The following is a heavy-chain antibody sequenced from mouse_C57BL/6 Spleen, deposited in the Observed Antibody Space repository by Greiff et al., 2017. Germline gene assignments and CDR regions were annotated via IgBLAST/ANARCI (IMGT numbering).Heavy chain of an antibody. CDR2: INPNNGGT. D-gene: IGHD2-5*01. J-gene: IGHJ3*01. Sequence: VQLQQSGPELVKPGASVKIPCKASGYTFTDYNMDWVKQSHGKSLEWIGDINPNNGGTIYNQKFKGKATLTVDKSSSTAYMELRRLTSEDTAVYYCARAGYSNHVGCAYWGQGTLVTVSA. V-gene: IGHV1-18*01. CDR1: GYTFTDYN. CDR3: ARAGYSNHVGCAY.